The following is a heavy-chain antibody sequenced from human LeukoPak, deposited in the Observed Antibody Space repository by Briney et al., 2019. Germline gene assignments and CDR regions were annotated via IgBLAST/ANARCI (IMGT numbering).Heavy chain of an antibody. CDR3: ARDLEGSGSFYRPSYDY. CDR1: GFPFSSYS. V-gene: IGHV3-48*01. Sequence: PGGSLRLSCAASGFPFSSYSMNWVRQAPGEGLEWVSYISSSRTTSYADSVKGRFTISRDNAKNSLYLQMNGLRAEDTAVYYCARDLEGSGSFYRPSYDYWGQGTLVTVSS. CDR2: ISSSRTT. J-gene: IGHJ4*02. D-gene: IGHD3-10*01.